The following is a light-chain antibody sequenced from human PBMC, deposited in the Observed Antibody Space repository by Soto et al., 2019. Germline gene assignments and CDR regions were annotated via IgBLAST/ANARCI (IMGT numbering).Light chain of an antibody. J-gene: IGKJ1*01. CDR3: QESHTFLWGT. CDR2: GTS. Sequence: DIQMTQSPSSLSASVGDRVTITCRASQTISNSLKWYQQRPGKAPNLLIYGTSTLQGGVPSRFSGSGSGTDCTLTISSLQPEDSATYFCQESHTFLWGTFGQGTKVDIK. V-gene: IGKV1-39*01. CDR1: QTISNS.